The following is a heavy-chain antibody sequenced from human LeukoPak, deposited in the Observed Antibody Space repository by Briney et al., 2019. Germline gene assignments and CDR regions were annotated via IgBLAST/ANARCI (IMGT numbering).Heavy chain of an antibody. CDR3: ARFLGRITISGVVPYGMDV. CDR2: IYSAGGT. V-gene: IGHV3-53*04. J-gene: IGHJ6*02. Sequence: PGGSLRLSCAASGFTVSSNYMLWVRQAPGKGLEWVSLIYSAGGTYYPDSVQDRFTISRHSSMNKLYLQINSLSGEDTAVYYCARFLGRITISGVVPYGMDVWGQGTTVTVSS. CDR1: GFTVSSNY. D-gene: IGHD3-3*01.